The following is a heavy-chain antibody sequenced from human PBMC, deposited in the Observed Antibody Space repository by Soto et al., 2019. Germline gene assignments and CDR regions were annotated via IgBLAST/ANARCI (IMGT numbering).Heavy chain of an antibody. Sequence: ASVKVSCKASGYTFTSYGISWVRQAPGQGLEWMGWISAYNGNTNYAQKLQGRVTMTTDTSTSTAYMELRSLRSDDTAVYYCARLKRNPTSYNWFDPWGQGTLVTVSS. J-gene: IGHJ5*02. CDR3: ARLKRNPTSYNWFDP. V-gene: IGHV1-18*01. CDR2: ISAYNGNT. D-gene: IGHD1-1*01. CDR1: GYTFTSYG.